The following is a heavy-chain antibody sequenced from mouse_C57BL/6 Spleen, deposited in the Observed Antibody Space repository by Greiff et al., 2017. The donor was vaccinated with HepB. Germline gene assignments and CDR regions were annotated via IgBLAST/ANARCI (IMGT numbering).Heavy chain of an antibody. J-gene: IGHJ2*01. CDR2: IDPSDSYT. V-gene: IGHV1-50*01. D-gene: IGHD1-1*01. CDR1: GYTFTSYW. Sequence: QVQLQQSGAELVKPGASVKLSCKASGYTFTSYWMQWVKQRPGQGLEWIGEIDPSDSYTNYNQKFKGKATLTVDTSSSTAYMQLSSLTSEDSAVYYCASSPPHYGSSYVGYFDYWGQGTTLTVSS. CDR3: ASSPPHYGSSYVGYFDY.